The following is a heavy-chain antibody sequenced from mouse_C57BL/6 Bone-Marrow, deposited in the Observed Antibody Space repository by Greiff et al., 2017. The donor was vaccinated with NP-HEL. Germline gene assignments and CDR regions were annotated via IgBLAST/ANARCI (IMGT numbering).Heavy chain of an antibody. V-gene: IGHV14-4*01. CDR2: IDPENGDT. D-gene: IGHD2-3*01. Sequence: VQLQQSGAELVRPGASVKLSCTASGFNIKDDYMHWVKQRPEQGLEWIGWIDPENGDTEYASKFQGKATITADTSSNTAYLQLSSLTSEDTAVYYCTLYDGYLYFYYWCQGTTLTVSS. J-gene: IGHJ2*01. CDR3: TLYDGYLYFYY. CDR1: GFNIKDDY.